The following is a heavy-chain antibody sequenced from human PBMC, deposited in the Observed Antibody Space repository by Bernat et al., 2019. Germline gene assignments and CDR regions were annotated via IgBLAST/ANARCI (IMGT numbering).Heavy chain of an antibody. V-gene: IGHV1-2*04. CDR2: INPNSGGT. J-gene: IGHJ4*02. Sequence: QVQLVQSGAEVKKPGASVKVSCKASGYTFTGYYMHWVRQAPGQGLEWMGWINPNSGGTNYAQKFQGWVTMTRDPSISPAYMELSRLRSDDPAVYYCASGAAGVGGYYFDYWGQGTLVTVSS. CDR1: GYTFTGYY. D-gene: IGHD6-13*01. CDR3: ASGAAGVGGYYFDY.